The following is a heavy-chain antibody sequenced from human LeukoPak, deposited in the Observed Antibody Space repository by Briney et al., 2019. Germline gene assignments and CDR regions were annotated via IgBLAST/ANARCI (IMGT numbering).Heavy chain of an antibody. Sequence: GRSLRLSCTASGLTFGDYAMSWVRQAPGKGLEWVSYISSSSSYTNYADSVKGRFTISRDNAKNSLYLQMNSLRAEDTAVYYCARVSGYMDPWGQGTLVTVSS. D-gene: IGHD5-18*01. J-gene: IGHJ5*02. CDR1: GLTFGDYA. CDR2: ISSSSSYT. CDR3: ARVSGYMDP. V-gene: IGHV3-11*05.